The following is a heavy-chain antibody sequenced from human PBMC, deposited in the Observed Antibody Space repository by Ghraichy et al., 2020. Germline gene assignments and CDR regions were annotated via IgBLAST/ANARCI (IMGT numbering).Heavy chain of an antibody. CDR3: AAEPRLLAGGDV. CDR2: IVVGSGNT. Sequence: SVKVSCKASGFTFTSSAVQWVRQARGQRLEWIGWIVVGSGNTNYAQKFQERVTITRDMSTSTAYMELSSLRSEDTAVYYCAAEPRLLAGGDVWGQGTTVTVSS. CDR1: GFTFTSSA. D-gene: IGHD3-3*01. V-gene: IGHV1-58*01. J-gene: IGHJ6*02.